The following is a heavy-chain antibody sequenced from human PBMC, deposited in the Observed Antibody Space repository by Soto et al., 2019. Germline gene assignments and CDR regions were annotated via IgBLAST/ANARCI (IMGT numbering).Heavy chain of an antibody. D-gene: IGHD2-15*01. CDR3: ARASEGYCSGGSCYSEKYYYYGMDV. CDR1: GGTFSSYA. Sequence: QVQLVQSGAEVKKPGSSVKVSCKASGGTFSSYAISWVRQAPGQGLEWMGGIIPIFGTANYAQKFQGRVTITADESTSTAYMELSSLRSEDTAVYYCARASEGYCSGGSCYSEKYYYYGMDVWGQGTTVTVSS. J-gene: IGHJ6*02. CDR2: IIPIFGTA. V-gene: IGHV1-69*01.